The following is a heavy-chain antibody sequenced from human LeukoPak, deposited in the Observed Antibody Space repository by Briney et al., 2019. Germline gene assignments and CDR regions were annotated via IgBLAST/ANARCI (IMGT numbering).Heavy chain of an antibody. Sequence: PGGSLRLSCAASGFTFSSYAMHWVRQAPGKWLEWVAVISYDGSNKYYADSVKGRFTISRDNSKNTLYLQMNSLRAEDTAVYYCARDVSVYGSGSFRPGIPYYFDYWGQGTLVTVSS. CDR2: ISYDGSNK. J-gene: IGHJ4*02. CDR1: GFTFSSYA. CDR3: ARDVSVYGSGSFRPGIPYYFDY. V-gene: IGHV3-30-3*01. D-gene: IGHD3-10*01.